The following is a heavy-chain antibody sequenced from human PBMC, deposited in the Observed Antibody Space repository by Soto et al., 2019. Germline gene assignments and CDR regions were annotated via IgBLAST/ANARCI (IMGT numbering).Heavy chain of an antibody. CDR1: GYLFTSYI. Sequence: GASVKVSCKASGYLFTSYILHWVRQAPGQGLEWMGMINPSGGRTSYAEKLEGRVTMTRDMSTTTFYMELSSLRSEDTAIYFCAREGYCGHDSCYGLDPWGQGTPVTVSS. D-gene: IGHD2-15*01. CDR3: AREGYCGHDSCYGLDP. J-gene: IGHJ5*02. V-gene: IGHV1-46*04. CDR2: INPSGGRT.